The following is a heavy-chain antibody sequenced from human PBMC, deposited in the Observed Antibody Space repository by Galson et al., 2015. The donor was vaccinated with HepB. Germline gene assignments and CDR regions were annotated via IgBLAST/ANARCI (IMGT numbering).Heavy chain of an antibody. CDR3: ARERGDYSHFYS. Sequence: AASGAFISSNYRCGIQPPREGVVWGIWIIYYSGYTNYAHSVKSRFTISIDNAKNSLYLKMSSLTAEDTAVYYCARERGDYSHFYSWGQGTLVTVSS. CDR1: SGAFISSN. J-gene: IGHJ4*02. D-gene: IGHD2-21*01. CDR2: IIYYSGYT. V-gene: IGHV3-11*06.